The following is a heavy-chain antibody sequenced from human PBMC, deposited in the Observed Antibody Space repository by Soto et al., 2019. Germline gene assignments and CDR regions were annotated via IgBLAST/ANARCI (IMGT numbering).Heavy chain of an antibody. D-gene: IGHD6-19*01. Sequence: PSETLSLTCTVSGGSISSGDYYWSWIRQPPGKGLEWIGYIYYSGSTYYNPSLKSRVTISVDTSKNQFSLKLSSVTAADTAVYYCATVGSAWYEGWFDPWGQGTLVTVSS. V-gene: IGHV4-30-4*02. J-gene: IGHJ5*02. CDR1: GGSISSGDYY. CDR2: IYYSGST. CDR3: ATVGSAWYEGWFDP.